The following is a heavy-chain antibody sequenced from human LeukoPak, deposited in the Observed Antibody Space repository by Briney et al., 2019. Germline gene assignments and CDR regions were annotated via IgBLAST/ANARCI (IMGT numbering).Heavy chain of an antibody. CDR1: GYSISSGYY. D-gene: IGHD6-25*01. V-gene: IGHV4-38-2*01. CDR3: ARLGGAGDY. J-gene: IGHJ4*02. CDR2: IYHSGST. Sequence: ASETLSLXCAVSGYSISSGYYWGWIRQPPGKGLEWIGSIYHSGSTYYNPSLKSRATISVDTSKNQFSLKLSSVTAADTAVYYCARLGGAGDYWGQGTLVTVSS.